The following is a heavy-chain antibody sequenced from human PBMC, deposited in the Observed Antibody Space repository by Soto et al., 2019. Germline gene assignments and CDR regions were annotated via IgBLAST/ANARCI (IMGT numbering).Heavy chain of an antibody. CDR3: ARDEEYSSPAGSPPYGMDV. CDR1: GFTFRSYA. J-gene: IGHJ6*02. CDR2: ISYDGSNK. D-gene: IGHD6-6*01. Sequence: QTGGSLRLSCAASGFTFRSYAMHWVRQAPGKGLEWVAVISYDGSNKYYADSVKGRFTISRDNSKNTLYLQMNSLRAEDTAVYYCARDEEYSSPAGSPPYGMDVWGQGTTVTVSS. V-gene: IGHV3-30-3*01.